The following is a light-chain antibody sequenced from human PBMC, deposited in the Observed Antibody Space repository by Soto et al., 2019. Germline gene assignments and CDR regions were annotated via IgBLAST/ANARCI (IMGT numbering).Light chain of an antibody. J-gene: IGKJ1*01. CDR2: RAS. V-gene: IGKV1-5*03. Sequence: DIQMTQSPSTLSPSVGDRVTVTCRASQSISTSLAWYQQKPGKAPKLLIYRASNLESGVPSRFSGSGSGTEFTLTISSLQPDDFATYYCQQYNTYSRTFGQGTKVDIK. CDR1: QSISTS. CDR3: QQYNTYSRT.